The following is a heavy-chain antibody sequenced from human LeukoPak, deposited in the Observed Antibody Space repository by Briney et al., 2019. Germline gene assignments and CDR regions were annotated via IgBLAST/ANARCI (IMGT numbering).Heavy chain of an antibody. CDR1: GYTFTSYA. V-gene: IGHV1-18*01. D-gene: IGHD2-2*02. CDR3: ARVDCSSTSCYTFVY. CDR2: ISAYNGNT. J-gene: IGHJ4*02. Sequence: ASVKVSCKASGYTFTSYAMNWVRQAPGQGLEWMGWISAYNGNTNYAQKLQGRVTMTTDTSTSTAYMELRSLRSDDTAVYYCARVDCSSTSCYTFVYWGQGTLVTVSS.